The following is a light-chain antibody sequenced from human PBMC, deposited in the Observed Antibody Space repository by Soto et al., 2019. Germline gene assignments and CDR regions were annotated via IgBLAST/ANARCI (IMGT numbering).Light chain of an antibody. Sequence: QSVLTQSPSASGTPGQRVTISCSGSRSNIGTYTVNWYQQLPGTAPTLLIYRNHQRPSGVPDRFSGSKSGTSASLAISGPQSEDEADYYCAEWDDSLSAVVFGGGTKLTVL. CDR2: RNH. CDR1: RSNIGTYT. J-gene: IGLJ2*01. V-gene: IGLV1-44*01. CDR3: AEWDDSLSAVV.